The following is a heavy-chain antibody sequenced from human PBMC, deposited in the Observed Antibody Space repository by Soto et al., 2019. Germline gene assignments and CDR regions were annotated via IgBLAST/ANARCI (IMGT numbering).Heavy chain of an antibody. CDR1: GYTFTDHY. CDR2: IHPNSGDT. V-gene: IGHV1-2*02. J-gene: IGHJ5*02. D-gene: IGHD3-10*01. Sequence: QVQLVQSGAEVKEPGASVKVSCRTSGYTFTDHYINWVRQAPGQGPEYMGWIHPNSGDTKYTQRFQGRVTMTRDTSISNAYMERRRLTSDDTAAYYFAGDLSRQSGKWFDPWGQGTLVTVSS. CDR3: AGDLSRQSGKWFDP.